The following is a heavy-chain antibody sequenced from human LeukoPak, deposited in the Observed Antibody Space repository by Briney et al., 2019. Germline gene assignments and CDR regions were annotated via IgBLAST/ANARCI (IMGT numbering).Heavy chain of an antibody. CDR2: IKQDGSEK. CDR1: GFTFSNNW. J-gene: IGHJ1*01. CDR3: ATYSSGNGREFQH. V-gene: IGHV3-7*01. D-gene: IGHD3-22*01. Sequence: GGSLRLSCAASGFTFSNNWMSWVRQAPGKGLEWVANIKQDGSEKYYADSVKGRFTISRDTAKNSLYLQMNSLRAEDTAVYYCATYSSGNGREFQHWGQGTLVTVSS.